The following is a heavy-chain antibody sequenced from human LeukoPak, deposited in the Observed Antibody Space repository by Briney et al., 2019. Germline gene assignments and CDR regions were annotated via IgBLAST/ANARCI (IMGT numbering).Heavy chain of an antibody. CDR3: ARDSGWGNDY. D-gene: IGHD6-19*01. Sequence: GGSLRLSCAASGFTFSSNWMNWVRQAPGKGLEWVADIKQDGSEKYYVDSVKGRFTISRDNAKNSVYLQMNSLRAEDTAVYYCARDSGWGNDYWGQGTLVTVSS. V-gene: IGHV3-7*01. CDR1: GFTFSSNW. CDR2: IKQDGSEK. J-gene: IGHJ4*02.